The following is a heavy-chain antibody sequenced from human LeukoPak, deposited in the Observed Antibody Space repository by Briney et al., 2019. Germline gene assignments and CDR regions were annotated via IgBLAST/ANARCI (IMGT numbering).Heavy chain of an antibody. Sequence: SETLSLTCAVSGGSIKGSEWWNWVRQPPGKGLEWIGEIYHSGSANYNPSLKSRVAISVDKSKNQFSLKLSSVTAADTAVYYCARDSTSGSSWYFDYWGQGTLVTVSS. D-gene: IGHD6-13*01. CDR3: ARDSTSGSSWYFDY. CDR1: GGSIKGSEW. V-gene: IGHV4-4*02. J-gene: IGHJ4*02. CDR2: IYHSGSA.